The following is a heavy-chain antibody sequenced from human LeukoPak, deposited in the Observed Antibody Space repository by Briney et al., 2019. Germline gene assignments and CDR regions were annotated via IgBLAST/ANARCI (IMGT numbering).Heavy chain of an antibody. D-gene: IGHD5-18*01. CDR2: IIPLFGTA. J-gene: IGHJ4*02. CDR1: GGTFSSYA. V-gene: IGHV1-69*05. CDR3: ASIRGYSYGSFDY. Sequence: SVKVSCKASGGTFSSYAISWVRQAPGQGLEWMGGIIPLFGTANYAQKFQGRVTITTDEPTSTAYMELSSLRSEDTAVYYCASIRGYSYGSFDYWGQGTLVTVSS.